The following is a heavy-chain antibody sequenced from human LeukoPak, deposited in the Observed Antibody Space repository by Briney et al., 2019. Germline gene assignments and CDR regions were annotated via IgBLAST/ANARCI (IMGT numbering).Heavy chain of an antibody. J-gene: IGHJ4*02. V-gene: IGHV3-53*05. CDR1: GFTVSGNF. CDR3: ASPSPGGGAAGLFDY. Sequence: GGSLRLSCAVSGFTVSGNFLNWVRQAPGKGLEWVSVLYSGGTTFYADSVRGRFTISRDNSKNTLYLQMNSLRADDTAVYYCASPSPGGGAAGLFDYWGQGTLVTVSS. D-gene: IGHD6-13*01. CDR2: LYSGGTT.